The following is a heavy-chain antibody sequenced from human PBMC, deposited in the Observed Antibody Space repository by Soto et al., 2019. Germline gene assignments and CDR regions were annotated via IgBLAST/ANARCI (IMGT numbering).Heavy chain of an antibody. V-gene: IGHV3-23*01. J-gene: IGHJ4*02. CDR3: AKDAQAVARSEIDY. CDR1: GFPFSSYA. D-gene: IGHD6-19*01. CDR2: ISGGGGST. Sequence: GSRLLSCAASGFPFSSYAMSWVRQPPGKGLEWVSAISGGGGSTYYADSVKGRFTISRDNSKKTLYLQMNSLRAEDTAVYYCAKDAQAVARSEIDYWGQGSLVTVSS.